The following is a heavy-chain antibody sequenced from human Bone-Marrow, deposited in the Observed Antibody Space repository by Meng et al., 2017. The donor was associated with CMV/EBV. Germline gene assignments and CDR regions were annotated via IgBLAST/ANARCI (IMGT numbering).Heavy chain of an antibody. CDR1: GYTFTGYY. J-gene: IGHJ6*02. CDR2: IIPILGIA. V-gene: IGHV1-69*04. Sequence: SVKVSCKASGYTFTGYYMHWVRQAPGQGLEWMGRIIPILGIANYAQKFQGRVTITADKSTSTAYMELSSLRSEDTAVYYCARVCSTSCYQPYYYYYGMDVWGQGTTVTVSS. D-gene: IGHD2-2*01. CDR3: ARVCSTSCYQPYYYYYGMDV.